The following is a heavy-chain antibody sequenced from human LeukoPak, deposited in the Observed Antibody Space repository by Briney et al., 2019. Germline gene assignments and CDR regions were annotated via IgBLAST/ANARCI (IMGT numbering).Heavy chain of an antibody. V-gene: IGHV3-30*03. CDR2: ISYDRSNK. CDR3: ASKRTDSGYAAFDY. D-gene: IGHD5-12*01. CDR1: GFTFSTYG. J-gene: IGHJ4*02. Sequence: PGGSLRLSCAASGFTFSTYGRHWVRQAPGKGLEWVAVISYDRSNKYYADSVKGRFTISRDNSKNTLYLQMNSLRAEDTAVYYCASKRTDSGYAAFDYWGQGTLVTVSS.